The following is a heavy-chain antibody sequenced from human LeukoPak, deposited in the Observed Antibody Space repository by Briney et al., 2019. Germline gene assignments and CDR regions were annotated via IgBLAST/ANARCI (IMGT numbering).Heavy chain of an antibody. D-gene: IGHD3-22*01. V-gene: IGHV3-30*14. CDR3: GTSTYYYDSSGYPGDY. Sequence: GGSLRLSCAASGFTFSSYAMHWVRQAPGKGLEWVAVISYDGSNKYYADSVKGRFTISRDNSKNTLYLQMSSLRAEDTAVYYCGTSTYYYDSSGYPGDYWGQGTLVTVSS. CDR2: ISYDGSNK. CDR1: GFTFSSYA. J-gene: IGHJ4*02.